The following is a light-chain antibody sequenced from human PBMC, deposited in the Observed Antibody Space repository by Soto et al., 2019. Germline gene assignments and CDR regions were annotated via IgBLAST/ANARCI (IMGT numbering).Light chain of an antibody. V-gene: IGKV3-15*01. CDR1: QSISSN. J-gene: IGKJ4*01. Sequence: EIVMTQSPATLSVSPGERATLSCRASQSISSNLAWYQQKPGQAPRLLIYGASTRATGIPARFSGSGSGTEFTLSINSLQSEDFAVYYCQQCNNWPPLTFGGGTKVEI. CDR3: QQCNNWPPLT. CDR2: GAS.